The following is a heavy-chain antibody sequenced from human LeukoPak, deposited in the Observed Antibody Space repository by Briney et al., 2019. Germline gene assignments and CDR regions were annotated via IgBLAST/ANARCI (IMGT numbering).Heavy chain of an antibody. CDR1: GFTFSTYI. D-gene: IGHD4/OR15-4a*01. J-gene: IGHJ2*01. Sequence: GGSLRLSCAASGFTFSTYIMNWLRQAPGKGLEWISYISTSSSTIYYADSVKGRFTISRDNAKNSLYLQMNSLRDEDTAVYFCARDKGYGDAIYWYFDLWGRGTLVTVSS. CDR2: ISTSSSTI. V-gene: IGHV3-48*02. CDR3: ARDKGYGDAIYWYFDL.